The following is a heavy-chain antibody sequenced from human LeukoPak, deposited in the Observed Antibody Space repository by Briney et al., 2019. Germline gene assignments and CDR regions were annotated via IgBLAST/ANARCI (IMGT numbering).Heavy chain of an antibody. V-gene: IGHV3-7*01. CDR3: ARDQVLLWSDDY. D-gene: IGHD3-10*01. CDR1: GISFSRSW. CDR2: IKQDGSEK. J-gene: IGHJ4*02. Sequence: GGSLRLSCAVSGISFSRSWMTWVRQAPGKGLEWVASIKQDGSEKYYVDSVKGRFTISRDNAKNSLYLQMNSLRAEDTAVYYCARDQVLLWSDDYWGQGTLVTVSS.